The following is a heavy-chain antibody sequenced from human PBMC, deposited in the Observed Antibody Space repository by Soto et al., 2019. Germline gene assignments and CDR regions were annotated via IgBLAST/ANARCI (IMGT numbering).Heavy chain of an antibody. J-gene: IGHJ4*02. CDR3: ARDSRFIRRLTPYYYFDY. CDR2: DYRSGSV. D-gene: IGHD4-17*01. V-gene: IGHV4-4*02. CDR1: GDSVGGTNW. Sequence: QVQLQESGSGLVKPSGTLSLSCAVSGDSVGGTNWWSWDRQSPGRGLEWIGEDYRSGSVIYNPFLTRRVPPSMHMSTNELSLEFTSITAPDPAVYYCARDSRFIRRLTPYYYFDYWGQGILVTLSS.